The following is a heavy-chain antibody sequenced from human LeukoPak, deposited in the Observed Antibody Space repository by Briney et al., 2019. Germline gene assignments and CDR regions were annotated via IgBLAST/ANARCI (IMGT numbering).Heavy chain of an antibody. CDR1: GGSFSGYY. CDR3: ARDSAGRRKTDY. Sequence: SETLSLTCAVYGGSFSGYYWSWIRQPPGKGLEWIGEINHSGSTSYNPSLKSRVTIAVDTSKNQFSLKLSSVTAADTAVYYCARDSAGRRKTDYWGQGTLVTVSS. V-gene: IGHV4-34*01. D-gene: IGHD6-13*01. CDR2: INHSGST. J-gene: IGHJ4*02.